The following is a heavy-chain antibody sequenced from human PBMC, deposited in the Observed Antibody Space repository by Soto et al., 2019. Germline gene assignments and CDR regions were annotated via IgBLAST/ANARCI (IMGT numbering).Heavy chain of an antibody. Sequence: GGSLRLSCAASGFTFSSYSMNWVRQAPGKGLEWVSSISSSSSYIYYADSVKGRFTISRDNAKNSLYLQMNSLRAEDTAVYYCARFPRPLIPQLAIEGDAFDIWGQGTMVTVSS. D-gene: IGHD2-2*01. CDR3: ARFPRPLIPQLAIEGDAFDI. V-gene: IGHV3-21*01. CDR1: GFTFSSYS. CDR2: ISSSSSYI. J-gene: IGHJ3*02.